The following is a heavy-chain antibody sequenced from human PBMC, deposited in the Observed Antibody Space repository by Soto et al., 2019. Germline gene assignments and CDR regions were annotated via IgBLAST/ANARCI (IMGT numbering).Heavy chain of an antibody. CDR3: ARVEVPESSSWDPCDP. D-gene: IGHD6-13*01. CDR1: GDSINNKNW. J-gene: IGHJ5*02. Sequence: QVQLQESGPGLVKPSGTLSLTCSVSGDSINNKNWWTWLLQHPGKRLEWIGDIYHTGRSSYNTSLTSRVSMSVDKSKNQFSLKLASVTAAYTAVYYCARVEVPESSSWDPCDPWGQGTLVTVSS. V-gene: IGHV4-4*02. CDR2: IYHTGRS.